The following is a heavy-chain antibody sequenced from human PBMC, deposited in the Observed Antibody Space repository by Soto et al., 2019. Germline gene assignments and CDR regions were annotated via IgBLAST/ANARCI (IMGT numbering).Heavy chain of an antibody. CDR1: GYTFTSYS. CDR3: ARDTSWADY. V-gene: IGHV1-3*04. CDR2: INTGNGDT. D-gene: IGHD2-2*01. Sequence: VASVKVSCKASGYTFTSYSMHWVRQAPGQRLEWMGWINTGNGDTKSSQSFQGRVTITRGTSASTAYMELSSLRSEDTAVYYCARDTSWADYWGQGTLVTVSS. J-gene: IGHJ4*02.